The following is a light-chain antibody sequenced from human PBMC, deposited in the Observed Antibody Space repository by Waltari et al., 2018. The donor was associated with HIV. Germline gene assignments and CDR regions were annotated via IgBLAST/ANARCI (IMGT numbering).Light chain of an antibody. CDR3: LTYVSDSGTWK. V-gene: IGLV2-23*02. CDR2: DVS. J-gene: IGLJ3*02. Sequence: QSALTQPASVSGNLGQSVTITCTGTNIDVGNYNLVSWYQQFPGKAPKPIIYDVSKRPSGVSSRFSGSKSGYWASLTISGLLTEDESYYYCLTYVSDSGTWKFGGGTYLTV. CDR1: NIDVGNYNL.